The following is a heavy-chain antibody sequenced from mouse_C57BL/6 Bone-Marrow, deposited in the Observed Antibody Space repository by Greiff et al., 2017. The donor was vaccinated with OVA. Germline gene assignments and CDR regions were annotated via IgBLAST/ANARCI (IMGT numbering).Heavy chain of an antibody. Sequence: VQLVESGAELARPGASVKLSCKASGYTFTSYGISWVKQRTGQGLEWIGEIYPRSGNTYYNEKFKGKATLTADKSSSTASMALRSLTSEDSAVYFCARTGYYYGSRSWFAYWGQGTLVTVSA. D-gene: IGHD1-1*01. CDR1: GYTFTSYG. CDR3: ARTGYYYGSRSWFAY. V-gene: IGHV1-81*01. CDR2: IYPRSGNT. J-gene: IGHJ3*01.